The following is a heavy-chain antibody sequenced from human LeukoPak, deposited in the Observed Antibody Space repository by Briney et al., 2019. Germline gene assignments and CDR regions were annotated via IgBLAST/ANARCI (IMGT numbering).Heavy chain of an antibody. CDR2: IYYSGST. CDR1: GGSISSGGYY. D-gene: IGHD3-9*01. Sequence: PSETLSLTCTVSGGSISSGGYYWSWIRQHPGKGLEWIGYIYYSGSTYYNPSLKSRVTISVDTSKNQFSLKLSSVTAADTAVYYCVREDDILIGTIDYWGQGTLVTVSS. V-gene: IGHV4-31*03. CDR3: VREDDILIGTIDY. J-gene: IGHJ4*02.